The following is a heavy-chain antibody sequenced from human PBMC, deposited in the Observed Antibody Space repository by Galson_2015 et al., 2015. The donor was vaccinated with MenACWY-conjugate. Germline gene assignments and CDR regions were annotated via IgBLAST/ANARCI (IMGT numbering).Heavy chain of an antibody. J-gene: IGHJ5*02. CDR2: ISAYNGNT. Sequence: SVKVSCKASGYTFTSYGISWVRQAPGQGLEWMGWISAYNGNTNYAQKLQGRVTMTTDTSTSTAYMELRSLRSDDTAVYYCARTSGLIRSGWYRESWFDPWGQGTLVTVSS. CDR1: GYTFTSYG. V-gene: IGHV1-18*01. CDR3: ARTSGLIRSGWYRESWFDP. D-gene: IGHD6-19*01.